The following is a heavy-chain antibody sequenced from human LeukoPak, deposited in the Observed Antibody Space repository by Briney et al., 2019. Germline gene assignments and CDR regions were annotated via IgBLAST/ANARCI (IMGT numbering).Heavy chain of an antibody. CDR3: AIWYCSGGRCYSNARTFDY. J-gene: IGHJ4*02. Sequence: ASVKVSCKASGYTFTSYAMNWVREAPGQGLEWLGWINTNTGNPTYAQGLTGRFVFSLDTSVSTAYLQISSLKAEDTAVYYCAIWYCSGGRCYSNARTFDYWGQGTRVTVSS. D-gene: IGHD2-15*01. CDR1: GYTFTSYA. CDR2: INTNTGNP. V-gene: IGHV7-4-1*02.